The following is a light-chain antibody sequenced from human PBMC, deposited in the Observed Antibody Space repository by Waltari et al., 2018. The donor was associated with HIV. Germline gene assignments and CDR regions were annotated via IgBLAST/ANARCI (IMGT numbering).Light chain of an antibody. CDR2: WAS. CDR3: QQYYSSPPT. V-gene: IGKV4-1*01. Sequence: DIVMTQSPDSLAVSLGARATIKCKFSQSVLSSSNNKNCLAWYQQKPGQHPKLLIYWASTRESGVPDRFSGSGSGTDFTLTISSLQAEDVAVYYCQQYYSSPPTFGQGTKVEIK. CDR1: QSVLSSSNNKNC. J-gene: IGKJ1*01.